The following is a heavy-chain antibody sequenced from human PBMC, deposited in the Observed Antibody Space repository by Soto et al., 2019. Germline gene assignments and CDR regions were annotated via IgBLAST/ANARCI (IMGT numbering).Heavy chain of an antibody. D-gene: IGHD6-6*01. Sequence: QITLKESGPTLVKPTQTLTLTCTFSGFSLSTSGVGVGWIRQPPGKALEWLALIYWDDDKRYSPSLKSRLTITKDTSKNQVVLTMTNMDPVDTATYYCAHRRGGYSSSAGGAFDIWGQGTMVTVSS. CDR1: GFSLSTSGVG. CDR3: AHRRGGYSSSAGGAFDI. J-gene: IGHJ3*02. CDR2: IYWDDDK. V-gene: IGHV2-5*02.